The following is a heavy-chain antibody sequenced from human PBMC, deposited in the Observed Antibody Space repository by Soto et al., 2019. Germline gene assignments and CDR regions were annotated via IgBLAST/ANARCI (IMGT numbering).Heavy chain of an antibody. V-gene: IGHV3-23*01. CDR2: ISGSGSST. CDR3: AYFTALNYYFGMDV. D-gene: IGHD1-26*01. CDR1: GFTFTNYA. J-gene: IGHJ6*02. Sequence: EVQLLESGGGLVQPGGSLRLSCAASGFTFTNYAMSWVRQAPGKGLEWVSAISGSGSSTYYADSVKGRFTISRDNSENTPFLQMNSLRAEDTAVYYCAYFTALNYYFGMDVWAKGPRSPAP.